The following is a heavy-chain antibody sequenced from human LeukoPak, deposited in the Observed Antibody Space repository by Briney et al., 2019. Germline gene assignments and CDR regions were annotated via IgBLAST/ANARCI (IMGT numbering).Heavy chain of an antibody. J-gene: IGHJ6*02. CDR3: ARVGKTDRYYYYGMDV. V-gene: IGHV4-34*01. CDR2: INHSGST. Sequence: SETLSLTCAVYGGSFSGYYWSWIRQPPGKGLEWIGEINHSGSTNYNPSLKSRVTISVDTSKNQFSLKLSSVTAADTAVYYCARVGKTDRYYYYGMDVWGQGTTVTVSS. D-gene: IGHD1-14*01. CDR1: GGSFSGYY.